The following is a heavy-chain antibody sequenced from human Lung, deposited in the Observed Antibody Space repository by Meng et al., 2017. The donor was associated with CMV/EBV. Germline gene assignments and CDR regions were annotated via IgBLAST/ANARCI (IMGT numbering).Heavy chain of an antibody. CDR1: GGSISSGDYY. D-gene: IGHD2-2*01. CDR3: ARDPGGYCRNTNCPRWFDP. CDR2: IYYSGNT. Sequence: SETLSLXCTVSGGSISSGDYYWSWIRQHPGKGLEWIGYIYYSGNTYYSPSLKSRVTVSVDTSKNQFSLKLSSVTAADTAVYYCARDPGGYCRNTNCPRWFDPWGQGTLVXVSS. J-gene: IGHJ5*02. V-gene: IGHV4-31*03.